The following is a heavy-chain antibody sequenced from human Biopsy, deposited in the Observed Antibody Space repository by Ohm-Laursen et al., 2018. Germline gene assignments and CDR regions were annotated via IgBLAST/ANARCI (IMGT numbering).Heavy chain of an antibody. V-gene: IGHV3-30*02. CDR1: GFTFNNYG. CDR3: AKDRYNYAPIGGFSMDV. J-gene: IGHJ6*02. D-gene: IGHD5-18*01. CDR2: IFYDGRNT. Sequence: SLRLSCAASGFTFNNYGMQWVRQAPGKGLAWVAFIFYDGRNTYYADSVKGRFTISRDNSRDTLYLQMSSLRAEDTAVYYCAKDRYNYAPIGGFSMDVWGQGTTVTVSS.